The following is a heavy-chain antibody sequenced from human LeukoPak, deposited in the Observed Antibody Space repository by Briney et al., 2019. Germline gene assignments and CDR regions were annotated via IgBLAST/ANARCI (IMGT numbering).Heavy chain of an antibody. J-gene: IGHJ4*02. D-gene: IGHD6-13*01. CDR3: ARVRGNSCDY. V-gene: IGHV1-2*02. CDR2: MRGDTGDT. CDR1: GYTLSDYY. Sequence: ASVTVSCTTSGYTLSDYYMHWVRQAPGQGLEWMGWMRGDTGDTDSPQKFQGRVIMTRDTSTNTAYMELSRLTYDDTATYLCARVRGNSCDYWGQGTLVTVSS.